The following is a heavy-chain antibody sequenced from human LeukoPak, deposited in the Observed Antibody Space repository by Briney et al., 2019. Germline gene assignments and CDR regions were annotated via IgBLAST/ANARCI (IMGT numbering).Heavy chain of an antibody. CDR2: ITGSGGST. CDR1: GFTFSSYG. V-gene: IGHV3-23*01. Sequence: GGSLRLSCAASGFTFSSYGMSWVRQAPGKGLEWVSAITGSGGSTYYADSVKGRFTISRDNSKNTLYLQMNSLRAEDTAVYYCAKKADYDFWSGYSTLDYWGQGTLVTVSS. D-gene: IGHD3-3*01. J-gene: IGHJ4*02. CDR3: AKKADYDFWSGYSTLDY.